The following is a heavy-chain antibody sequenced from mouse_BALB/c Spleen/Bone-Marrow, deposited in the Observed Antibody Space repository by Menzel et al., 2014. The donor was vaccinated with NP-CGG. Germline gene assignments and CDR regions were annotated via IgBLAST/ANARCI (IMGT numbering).Heavy chain of an antibody. CDR1: GYSFTSYW. CDR2: IDPSDSET. J-gene: IGHJ3*01. V-gene: IGHV1S127*01. CDR3: TRSGPGFAY. Sequence: QVQLQQSGPQLVRPGASVKISCKASGYSFTSYWMHWVKQRPGQGLEWVGMIDPSDSETRLNQKFKDKATLTVDKSSSTAYMQLSSPTSEDSAVYYCTRSGPGFAYWGHGTLVTVSA.